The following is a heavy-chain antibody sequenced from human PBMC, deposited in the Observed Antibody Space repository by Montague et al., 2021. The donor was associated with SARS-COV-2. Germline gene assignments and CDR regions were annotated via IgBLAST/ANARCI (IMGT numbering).Heavy chain of an antibody. D-gene: IGHD2-15*01. CDR3: ARHYSATLPAVC. V-gene: IGHV4-59*08. J-gene: IGHJ4*02. CDR2: ISASGST. CDR1: GDSISSFS. Sequence: SETLSLTCAVSGDSISSFSWGWFRKPPGRRLECIGYISASGSTNYNPSLTSRVTMSVDTSKNQFSLKVNSVTAADTAVYYCARHYSATLPAVCWGQGTLVTVSS.